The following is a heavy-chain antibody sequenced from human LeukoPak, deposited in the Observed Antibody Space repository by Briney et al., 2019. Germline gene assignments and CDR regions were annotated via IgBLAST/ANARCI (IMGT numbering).Heavy chain of an antibody. Sequence: ASVKVSCKPSVYIVTRYYMHCGRGSPGQGLEWMGWISPNSGGTNYAQKFQGRVTMTRDTSNRTADMELSRLRSDDTVVYYCGVGLGLRSQRYMDVWGKGTTVTVSS. CDR2: ISPNSGGT. CDR3: GVGLGLRSQRYMDV. D-gene: IGHD4-17*01. J-gene: IGHJ6*03. V-gene: IGHV1-2*02. CDR1: VYIVTRYY.